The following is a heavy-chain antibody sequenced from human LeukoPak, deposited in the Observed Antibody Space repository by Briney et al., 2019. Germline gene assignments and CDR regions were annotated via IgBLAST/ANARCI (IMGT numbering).Heavy chain of an antibody. CDR1: GFTFSSYA. CDR3: AKDLLVRTMIVATIDY. CDR2: ISGSGGST. Sequence: PGGSLRLSCAASGFTFSSYAMSWVRQAPGKGLEWVSAISGSGGSTYYADSVKGRFTISRDNSKNTLYLQMNSLRAEDTAVYYCAKDLLVRTMIVATIDYWGQGTLVTVSS. D-gene: IGHD3-22*01. V-gene: IGHV3-23*01. J-gene: IGHJ4*02.